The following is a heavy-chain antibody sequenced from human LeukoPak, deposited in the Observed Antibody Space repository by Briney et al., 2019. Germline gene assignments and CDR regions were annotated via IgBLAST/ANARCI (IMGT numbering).Heavy chain of an antibody. CDR3: ASGPIGYSGYEYGMDV. Sequence: SVKVSCKASGGTFSSYAISWVRQAPGQGLEWMGGIIPIFGTANYAQKFQGRVTITADESTSTAYMELSSLRSEDTDVYYCASGPIGYSGYEYGMDVWGQGTTVTVSS. CDR2: IIPIFGTA. V-gene: IGHV1-69*01. D-gene: IGHD5-12*01. J-gene: IGHJ6*02. CDR1: GGTFSSYA.